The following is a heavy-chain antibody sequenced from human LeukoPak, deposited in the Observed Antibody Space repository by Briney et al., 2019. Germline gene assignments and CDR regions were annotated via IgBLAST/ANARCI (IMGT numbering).Heavy chain of an antibody. J-gene: IGHJ4*02. D-gene: IGHD3-3*01. V-gene: IGHV3-23*01. CDR1: GFTFSSYA. CDR2: ISASSSI. Sequence: GGSLRLSCAASGFTFSSYAMNWVRQAPGKGLEWVSGISASSSIYYADSVKGRFTISRDNSKNTLYLQVNSLRADDTAVYYCAKSGYDFWSGYYGYWGQGTLVTVSS. CDR3: AKSGYDFWSGYYGY.